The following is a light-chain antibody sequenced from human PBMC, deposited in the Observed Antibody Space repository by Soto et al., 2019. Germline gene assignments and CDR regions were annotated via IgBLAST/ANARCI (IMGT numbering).Light chain of an antibody. CDR2: WAS. J-gene: IGKJ1*01. CDR3: QQYYGIPRT. Sequence: DIVMTQSPDSLAVSLGERATINCKSSQSVLYSPNNKNYLAWYQQKPGQPPKLLVYWASTRESGVPDRFSGSGSETDFTPTISSLQAEDVAIYYCQQYYGIPRTFGQGTKVDIK. V-gene: IGKV4-1*01. CDR1: QSVLYSPNNKNY.